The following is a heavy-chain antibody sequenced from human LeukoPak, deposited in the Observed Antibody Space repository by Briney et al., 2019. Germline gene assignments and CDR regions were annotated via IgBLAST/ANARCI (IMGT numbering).Heavy chain of an antibody. J-gene: IGHJ4*02. CDR1: GFTFSSYL. Sequence: QPGGALGLSCAASGFTFSSYLMHWVRQAPGKGLGWVSRINSDGRSTRYADSVKGRFTISRDNAKNTLYLQMNSLRAEDTAVYYCARDRGQQLVLGLFDYWGQGTLVTVSS. V-gene: IGHV3-74*01. CDR2: INSDGRST. D-gene: IGHD6-13*01. CDR3: ARDRGQQLVLGLFDY.